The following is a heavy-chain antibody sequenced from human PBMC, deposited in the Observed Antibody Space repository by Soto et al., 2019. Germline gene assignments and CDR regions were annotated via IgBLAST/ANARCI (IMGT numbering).Heavy chain of an antibody. V-gene: IGHV4-61*08. CDR2: IYYSGST. D-gene: IGHD2-8*01. J-gene: IGHJ5*02. CDR3: ARAPTNDWFDP. Sequence: ASETLSLTCTVSGGSISSGGYYWSWIRQPPGKGLEWIGYIYYSGSTNYNPSLKSRVTISVDTSKNQFSLKLSSVTAADTAVYYCARAPTNDWFDPWGQGTLVTVSS. CDR1: GGSISSGGYY.